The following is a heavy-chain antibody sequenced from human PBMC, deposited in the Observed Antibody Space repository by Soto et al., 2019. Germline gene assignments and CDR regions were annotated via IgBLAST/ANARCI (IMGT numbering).Heavy chain of an antibody. D-gene: IGHD3-3*01. J-gene: IGHJ4*02. CDR2: IKSKTDGGTT. CDR3: TTPTWFDLEWLF. CDR1: GFTFSNAW. Sequence: GESLKISCAASGFTFSNAWMSWVRQAPGKGLEWVGRIKSKTDGGTTDYAAPVKGRFTISRDDSKNTLYLQMNSLKTEDTAVYYCTTPTWFDLEWLFWGQGTLVTVSS. V-gene: IGHV3-15*01.